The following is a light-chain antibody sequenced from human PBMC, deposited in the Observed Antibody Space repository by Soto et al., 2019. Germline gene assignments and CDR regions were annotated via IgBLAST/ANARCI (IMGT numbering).Light chain of an antibody. CDR3: QQYYSYPPT. CDR1: QSVSSS. CDR2: GAP. Sequence: EIVLTQSPATLSLSPGERATLSCRASQSVSSSLAWYQQKPGQAPSLLIYGAPTRATGIPARFSGSGSGTEFTLTISCLQSEDFATYYCQQYYSYPPTFGQGTKVDIK. J-gene: IGKJ1*01. V-gene: IGKV3-15*01.